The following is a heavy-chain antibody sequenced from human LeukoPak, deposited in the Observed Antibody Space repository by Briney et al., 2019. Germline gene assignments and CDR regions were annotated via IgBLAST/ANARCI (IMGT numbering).Heavy chain of an antibody. V-gene: IGHV3-9*01. CDR2: ICWNSGSI. D-gene: IGHD3-22*01. Sequence: GGSLRLSCAASGFTFSSYNMNWVRQAPGKGLEWVSGICWNSGSIGYADSVKGRFTISRDNAKNSLYLQMNRLRAEDTALYYCAKDAPRSGDYYDSSGYLDYWGQGTLVTVSS. CDR1: GFTFSSYN. CDR3: AKDAPRSGDYYDSSGYLDY. J-gene: IGHJ4*02.